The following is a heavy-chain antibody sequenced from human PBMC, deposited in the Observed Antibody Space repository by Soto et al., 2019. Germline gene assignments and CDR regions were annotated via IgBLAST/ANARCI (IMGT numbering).Heavy chain of an antibody. CDR1: GFTFSNGW. CDR3: TTYSTQTFCDGGPCYSLQTKIHDS. J-gene: IGHJ4*02. V-gene: IGHV3-15*01. CDR2: IKSRTAGGTA. D-gene: IGHD2-21*01. Sequence: EVQLVESGGGLVKPGGSLRLSCAASGFTFSNGWMSWVRQAPGKGLEWVGRIKSRTAGGTADYSAPVKGRFTISRDDSKDTLYLQMNSLQTEDTAVYYCTTYSTQTFCDGGPCYSLQTKIHDSWGQGTLVTVSS.